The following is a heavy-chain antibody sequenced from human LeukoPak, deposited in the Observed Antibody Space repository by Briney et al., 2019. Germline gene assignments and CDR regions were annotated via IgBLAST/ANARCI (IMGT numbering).Heavy chain of an antibody. Sequence: PSETLSLTCAVYGGSFSGYYWSWIRQPPGKGLEWIGEINHSGSTNYNPSLKSRVTISVDTSKNQFSLKLSSVTAADTAVYYCARLMYYYDSSGYPAPWGQGTLVTVSS. J-gene: IGHJ5*02. CDR2: INHSGST. CDR1: GGSFSGYY. D-gene: IGHD3-22*01. CDR3: ARLMYYYDSSGYPAP. V-gene: IGHV4-34*01.